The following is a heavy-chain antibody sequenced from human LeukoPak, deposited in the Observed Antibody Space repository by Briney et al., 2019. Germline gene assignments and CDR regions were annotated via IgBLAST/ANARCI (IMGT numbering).Heavy chain of an antibody. J-gene: IGHJ4*02. V-gene: IGHV3-30*18. CDR3: AKDFRDGYNHPSYYFDS. CDR1: GFTFSNYG. D-gene: IGHD5-12*01. Sequence: PGGSLRLSCAASGFTFSNYGMHWVRQAPGKGLEWVVVISYDGSSEYYADSVQGRFTVARDNSKNTMYLQMDSLRAEDTAVYYCAKDFRDGYNHPSYYFDSWGQGTLVTVSS. CDR2: ISYDGSSE.